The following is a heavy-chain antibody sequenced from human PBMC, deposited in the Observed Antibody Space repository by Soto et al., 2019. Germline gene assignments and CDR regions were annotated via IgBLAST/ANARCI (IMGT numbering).Heavy chain of an antibody. J-gene: IGHJ4*02. CDR2: ISYDGSNK. CDR1: GFTFSSYA. D-gene: IGHD6-6*01. Sequence: PGGSLRLSCAASGFTFSSYAMHWVRQAPGKGLEWVAVISYDGSNKYYADSVKGRFTISRDNSKNTLYLQMNSLRAEDTAVYYCARDRWSSSLGNYFDYWGQGTLVTVSS. CDR3: ARDRWSSSLGNYFDY. V-gene: IGHV3-30-3*01.